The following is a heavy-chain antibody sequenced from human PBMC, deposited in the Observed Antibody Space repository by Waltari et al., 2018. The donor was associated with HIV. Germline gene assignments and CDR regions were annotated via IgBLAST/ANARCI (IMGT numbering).Heavy chain of an antibody. CDR1: GGSISSYS. V-gene: IGHV4-59*01. Sequence: QVQLQESGPGLVKPSETLSLTCPVAGGSISSYSWSCTRQPPGKGLEWIGYIYYSGSTNYNPSLKSRVTISVDTSKNQFSLKLSSVTAADTAVYYCARAVVGATSPFDYWGREPWSPSPQ. CDR2: IYYSGST. CDR3: ARAVVGATSPFDY. J-gene: IGHJ4*02. D-gene: IGHD1-26*01.